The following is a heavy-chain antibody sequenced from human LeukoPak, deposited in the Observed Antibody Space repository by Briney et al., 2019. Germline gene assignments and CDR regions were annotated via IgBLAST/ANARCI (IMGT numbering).Heavy chain of an antibody. Sequence: SETLSLTCTVSGGSIRSSYYYWGWIRQPPGKGLEWIGSIYDSGSTYYNPSLKSRVTISVDTSKNQFSLKLNSVTAADTAVYYCARANHAYYYYDSSGGYYGMDVWGQGTTVTVSS. CDR3: ARANHAYYYYDSSGGYYGMDV. J-gene: IGHJ6*02. D-gene: IGHD3-22*01. CDR1: GGSIRSSYYY. CDR2: IYDSGST. V-gene: IGHV4-39*01.